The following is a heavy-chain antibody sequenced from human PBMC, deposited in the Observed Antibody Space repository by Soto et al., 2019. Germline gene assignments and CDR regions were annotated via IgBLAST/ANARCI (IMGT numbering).Heavy chain of an antibody. CDR3: AHSLLPIWRSRGAFDY. D-gene: IGHD3-16*01. J-gene: IGHJ4*02. V-gene: IGHV2-5*02. CDR2: IYWDDDK. CDR1: GFSLSTSGVG. Sequence: QITLKESGPTLVKPTQTLTLTCTFSGFSLSTSGVGVGWIRQPPGKALEWLALIYWDDDKRYSPSLKSRLTITTDPSKPQVVLTMTNIDPVDTATYYCAHSLLPIWRSRGAFDYWGQGTLVPLSS.